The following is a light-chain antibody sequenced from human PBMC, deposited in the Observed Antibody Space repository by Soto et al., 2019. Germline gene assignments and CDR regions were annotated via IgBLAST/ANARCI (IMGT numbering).Light chain of an antibody. CDR2: GAS. CDR1: QSVSSNY. CDR3: QQYGSLSWT. J-gene: IGKJ1*01. Sequence: DIVLTQSPGTLSLSPGQRATLSCRASQSVSSNYLAWYQQRPGQAPRLLIYGASTRATGIPDWFSGSGSGTDFTLTISRLEPEDFAVYYCQQYGSLSWTFGQGTKVEIK. V-gene: IGKV3-20*01.